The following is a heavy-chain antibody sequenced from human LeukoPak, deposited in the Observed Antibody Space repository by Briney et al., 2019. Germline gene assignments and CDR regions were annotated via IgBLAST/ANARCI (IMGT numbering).Heavy chain of an antibody. J-gene: IGHJ4*02. CDR2: IKQDGSEK. D-gene: IGHD6-13*01. Sequence: GGSLRLSCAASGFTFSSYWMSWVRQAPGKGLEWVANIKQDGSEKYYVDSVKGRFTISRDNAKNSLYLQMNSLRAEDTAVYYCAKGSTSSSWRYYFDYWGQGTLVTVSS. CDR1: GFTFSSYW. CDR3: AKGSTSSSWRYYFDY. V-gene: IGHV3-7*03.